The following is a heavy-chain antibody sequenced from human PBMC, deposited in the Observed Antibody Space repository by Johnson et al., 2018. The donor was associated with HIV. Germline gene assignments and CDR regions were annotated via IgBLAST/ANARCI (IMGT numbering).Heavy chain of an antibody. J-gene: IGHJ3*02. Sequence: QVQLVESGGGLVKPGGSLRVSCAASGFTFDDYGMSWVRQAPGKGLEWVAVIWYDGSNKYYADSVKGRFTISRDNSKNTLYLQMNSLRAEDTAVYYCARGEYVWGSFDVFDIWGQGTMVTVSS. CDR1: GFTFDDYG. CDR3: ARGEYVWGSFDVFDI. CDR2: IWYDGSNK. V-gene: IGHV3-33*08. D-gene: IGHD3-16*01.